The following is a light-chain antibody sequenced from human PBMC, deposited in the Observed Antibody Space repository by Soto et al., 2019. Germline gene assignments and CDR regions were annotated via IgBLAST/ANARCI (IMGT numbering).Light chain of an antibody. CDR2: KAS. CDR3: QQYNSYST. CDR1: QSISNY. J-gene: IGKJ1*01. Sequence: DIQMTQSPSYLSASVGDRVSITCRASQSISNYLNWYQQKPGKAPKLLIYKASSLESGVPSRFSGSGSGTEFTLTISSLQPDDFATYYCQQYNSYSTFGQGTKVDIK. V-gene: IGKV1-5*03.